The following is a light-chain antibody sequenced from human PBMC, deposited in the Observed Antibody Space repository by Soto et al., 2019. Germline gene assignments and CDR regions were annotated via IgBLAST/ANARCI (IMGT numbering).Light chain of an antibody. CDR3: CSYTSDLTPYV. J-gene: IGLJ1*01. Sequence: QSVLTQPASVSGSPGQSITISCTGTSSDIGGHDDVSWYQQHPGKVPKLLIYGDTDRPSGVSNRFSGSKSGNVASLTISGLQAEDEADYYCCSYTSDLTPYVFGTGTKLTVL. V-gene: IGLV2-14*03. CDR1: SSDIGGHDD. CDR2: GDT.